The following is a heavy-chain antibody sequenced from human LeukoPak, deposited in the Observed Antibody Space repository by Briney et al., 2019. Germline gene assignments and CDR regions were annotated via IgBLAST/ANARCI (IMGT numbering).Heavy chain of an antibody. V-gene: IGHV1-69*01. CDR2: IIPIFGTA. CDR3: ARGVHDYGDFRYYYYYYMDV. CDR1: GGTFNSFA. D-gene: IGHD4-17*01. Sequence: SVKVSCKASGGTFNSFAITWVRQAPGQGLEWMGGIIPIFGTANYAQKFQGRVTITADESTSTAYMELSSLRSEDTAVYYCARGVHDYGDFRYYYYYYMDVWGKGTTVTISS. J-gene: IGHJ6*03.